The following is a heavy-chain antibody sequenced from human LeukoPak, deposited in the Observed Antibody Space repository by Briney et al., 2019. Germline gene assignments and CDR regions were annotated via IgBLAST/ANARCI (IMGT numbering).Heavy chain of an antibody. D-gene: IGHD6-13*01. CDR1: GFTFYDYA. Sequence: GGSLRLSCADSGFTFYDYAMHWVRHAPGKGLEWVSLISGDGGSTYYADSVKGRFTISRDNSKNSLYLQMNSLRPEDTALYYCAKGPHFIAAACFVWGQGTLVTVSS. CDR3: AKGPHFIAAACFV. J-gene: IGHJ4*02. V-gene: IGHV3-43*02. CDR2: ISGDGGST.